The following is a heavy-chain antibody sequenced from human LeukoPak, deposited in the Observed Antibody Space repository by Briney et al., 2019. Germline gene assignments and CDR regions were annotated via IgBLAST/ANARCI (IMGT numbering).Heavy chain of an antibody. CDR2: IFASGTT. CDR3: AREGSAFDI. Sequence: PSKTLSLTCTVSGGSISTYSWNWIRKPAGKGLEWIGRIFASGTTKYNPSLKSRVTMSVETSKNQFSLKLSSVTAADTAVYYCAREGSAFDIWGQGTMVTVSS. CDR1: GGSISTYS. J-gene: IGHJ3*02. V-gene: IGHV4-4*07.